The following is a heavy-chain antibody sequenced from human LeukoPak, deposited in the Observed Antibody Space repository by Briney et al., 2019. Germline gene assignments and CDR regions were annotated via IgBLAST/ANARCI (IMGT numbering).Heavy chain of an antibody. Sequence: PGGSLRLSCAASGFTFSSYGMHWVRQAPGKGLEWVAIISYDGSNKYYADSVKGRFTISRDNSKNTLYLQMNSLRAEDTAVYYCARGNRGGYYDSSGYSNQWGQGTLVTVSS. CDR1: GFTFSSYG. V-gene: IGHV3-30*03. CDR2: ISYDGSNK. J-gene: IGHJ4*02. D-gene: IGHD3-22*01. CDR3: ARGNRGGYYDSSGYSNQ.